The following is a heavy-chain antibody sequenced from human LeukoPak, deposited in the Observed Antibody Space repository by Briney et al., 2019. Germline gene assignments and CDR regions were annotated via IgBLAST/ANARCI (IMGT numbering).Heavy chain of an antibody. V-gene: IGHV4-59*12. CDR3: ARAHDGSFDY. CDR1: GGSISSYY. CDR2: IYYSGST. Sequence: KPSETLSLTCTVSGGSISSYYWSWIRQPPGKGLEWIGYIYYSGSTNYNPSLKSRVTISVDTSKNQFSLKLSSVTAADTAVYYCARAHDGSFDYWGQGTLVTVSS. J-gene: IGHJ4*02. D-gene: IGHD2-2*03.